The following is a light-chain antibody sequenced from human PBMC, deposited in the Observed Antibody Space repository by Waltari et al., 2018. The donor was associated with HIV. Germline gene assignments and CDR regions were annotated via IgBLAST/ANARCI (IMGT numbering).Light chain of an antibody. CDR3: ASWDDRLPGQV. CDR1: SSNIGSNT. CDR2: GNN. Sequence: QSLLTQPPSASGTPGQRVTISCSGSSSNIGSNTVNWYQHLQGTAPKLLIYGNNQRPSGVPDRFSGSKSGSSASLAISGLQSEDEADYYCASWDDRLPGQVFGGWTKLTVL. J-gene: IGLJ3*02. V-gene: IGLV1-44*01.